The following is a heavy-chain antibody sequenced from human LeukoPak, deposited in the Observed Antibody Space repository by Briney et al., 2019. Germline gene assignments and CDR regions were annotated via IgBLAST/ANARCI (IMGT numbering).Heavy chain of an antibody. V-gene: IGHV5-51*01. CDR1: GYSFTSYW. Sequence: GESLKISCKGSGYSFTSYWIGRVRQMPGKGVEWMGIMYPGDSYTICGPSFQDQVTISADKSISTAYLQWSSLKASDTAMYYCARLRKAGYISGWYLVFDYWGQGTLVTVSS. CDR2: MYPGDSYT. CDR3: ARLRKAGYISGWYLVFDY. J-gene: IGHJ4*02. D-gene: IGHD6-19*01.